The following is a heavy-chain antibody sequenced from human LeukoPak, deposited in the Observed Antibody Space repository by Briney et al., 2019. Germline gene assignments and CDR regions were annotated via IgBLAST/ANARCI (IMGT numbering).Heavy chain of an antibody. CDR3: AKVEGYCSGGSCYSDAFDI. V-gene: IGHV3-21*01. J-gene: IGHJ3*02. D-gene: IGHD2-15*01. Sequence: GGSLRLSCAVSGFTFSSYWMHWVRQAPGKGLEWVSSISSSSSYIYYADSVKGRFTISRDNSKNTLYLQMNSLRAEDTAVYYCAKVEGYCSGGSCYSDAFDIWGQGTMVTVSS. CDR1: GFTFSSYW. CDR2: ISSSSSYI.